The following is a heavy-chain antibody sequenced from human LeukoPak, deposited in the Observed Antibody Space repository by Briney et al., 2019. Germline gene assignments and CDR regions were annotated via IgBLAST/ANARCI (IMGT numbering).Heavy chain of an antibody. V-gene: IGHV3-23*01. D-gene: IGHD2-15*01. CDR2: ISGSGGTT. J-gene: IGHJ6*02. Sequence: GGSLRLSCAASGFTFSSYAMSWVRQAPGKGLEWISVISGSGGTTYYADSVKGRFTISRDNAKNTLYLQMNSLRAEDTAVYYCARDEVSELLGVVVAAAPYYGMDVWGQGTTVTVSS. CDR3: ARDEVSELLGVVVAAAPYYGMDV. CDR1: GFTFSSYA.